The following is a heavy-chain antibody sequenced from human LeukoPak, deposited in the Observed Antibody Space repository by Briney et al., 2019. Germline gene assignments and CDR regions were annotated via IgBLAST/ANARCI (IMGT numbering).Heavy chain of an antibody. Sequence: GASVKVSCKASGYSFRSYYINWVRQAPGQGLEWMGLINPGGDYTKYAQTFQGRDTMTRDTSTNTVYMHLSSLRSEDTAIYYCAREGSRSSLGGYGYWGQGTLVTVSS. CDR1: GYSFRSYY. D-gene: IGHD6-6*01. V-gene: IGHV1-46*01. J-gene: IGHJ4*02. CDR3: AREGSRSSLGGYGY. CDR2: INPGGDYT.